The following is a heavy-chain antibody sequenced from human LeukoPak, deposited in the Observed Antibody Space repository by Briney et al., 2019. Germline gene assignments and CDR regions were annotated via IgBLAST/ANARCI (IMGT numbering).Heavy chain of an antibody. Sequence: GRSLRLSCAASGFTFSSYWMSWVRQAPGKGLECVANMKQDGSEKYYVDSVKGRFTISRDNAKTSLYLQMNSLRAEDTAVYYCARDQGYSPYWGQGTLVTVSS. D-gene: IGHD6-13*01. J-gene: IGHJ4*02. CDR1: GFTFSSYW. CDR3: ARDQGYSPY. V-gene: IGHV3-7*01. CDR2: MKQDGSEK.